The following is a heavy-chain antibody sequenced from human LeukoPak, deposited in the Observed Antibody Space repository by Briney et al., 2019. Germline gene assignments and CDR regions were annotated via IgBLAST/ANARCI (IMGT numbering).Heavy chain of an antibody. D-gene: IGHD3-22*01. CDR1: GFTFSSYG. J-gene: IGHJ4*02. V-gene: IGHV3-48*04. Sequence: PGGTLRLSCAASGFTFSSYGMSWVRQAPGKGLEWVSSISRSGSTKYYADSVKGRFTISRDNAKNSLFLQMNSLRAEDTAVYYCARDFDSSGYYYLSDYWGQGTLVTVSS. CDR2: ISRSGSTK. CDR3: ARDFDSSGYYYLSDY.